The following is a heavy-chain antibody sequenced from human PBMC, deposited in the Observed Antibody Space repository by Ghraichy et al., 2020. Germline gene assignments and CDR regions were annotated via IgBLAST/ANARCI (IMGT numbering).Heavy chain of an antibody. CDR2: ISSSGSYT. D-gene: IGHD3-22*01. CDR3: ARIDLDSSGYIYWYFDL. CDR1: GFSFSDYY. V-gene: IGHV3-11*06. Sequence: RGSLRLSCAASGFSFSDYYMSWVRQAPGKGLEWLSYISSSGSYTNYADSVKGRLTISRDNAKNSLYLQMNSLRAEDTAVYYCARIDLDSSGYIYWYFDLWGRGTLVTVSS. J-gene: IGHJ2*01.